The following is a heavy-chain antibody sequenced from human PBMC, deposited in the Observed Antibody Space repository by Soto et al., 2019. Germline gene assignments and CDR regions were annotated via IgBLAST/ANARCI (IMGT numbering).Heavy chain of an antibody. CDR1: GFSLSTSGVG. CDR3: AHRLSSSGYYGGDYFDY. Sequence: QITLKESGPTLVKPTQTLTLTCTFSGFSLSTSGVGVGWIRQPPGKALEWLALIYWNDDKRYSPSLKSRLTITKDTSKNQVVLTMTNMDPVDTATYYCAHRLSSSGYYGGDYFDYWVQGTLVTVSS. J-gene: IGHJ4*02. V-gene: IGHV2-5*01. CDR2: IYWNDDK. D-gene: IGHD3-22*01.